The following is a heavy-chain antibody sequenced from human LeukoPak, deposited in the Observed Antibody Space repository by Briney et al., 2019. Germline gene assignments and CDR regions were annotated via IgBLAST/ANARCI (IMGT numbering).Heavy chain of an antibody. CDR3: AILTGSLFDY. D-gene: IGHD3-9*01. Sequence: GASVKVSCKASGYTFTNNDINWVRQATGQGIEWMGIINPSGGSTSYAQKFQGRVTMTRDTSTSTVYMELSSLRSEDTAVYYCAILTGSLFDYWGQGTLVTVSS. CDR1: GYTFTNND. J-gene: IGHJ4*02. CDR2: INPSGGST. V-gene: IGHV1-46*03.